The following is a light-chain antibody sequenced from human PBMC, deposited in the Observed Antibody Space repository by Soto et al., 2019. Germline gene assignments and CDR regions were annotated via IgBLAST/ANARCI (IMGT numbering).Light chain of an antibody. CDR1: SSDVGGYNY. J-gene: IGLJ2*01. CDR3: SSYTSSSNVV. Sequence: QSALTQPASVSGSPGKSITISCTGTSSDVGGYNYVSWYQQHPGKAPKLMIYEVSNRPSGVSNRFSGSKSGNTASLTISGLQAEDEADYYCSSYTSSSNVVFGGGTKLTVL. V-gene: IGLV2-14*01. CDR2: EVS.